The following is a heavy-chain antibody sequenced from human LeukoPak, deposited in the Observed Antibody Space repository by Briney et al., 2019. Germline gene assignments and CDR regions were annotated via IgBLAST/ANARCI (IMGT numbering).Heavy chain of an antibody. D-gene: IGHD6-13*01. CDR3: ARDLGDPLVAAAGTGPFDY. V-gene: IGHV4-39*07. CDR1: GGSISSSSYY. J-gene: IGHJ4*02. CDR2: IYYSGST. Sequence: SETLSLTCTVSGGSISSSSYYWGWIRQPPGKGLEWIGSIYYSGSTYYNPSLKSRVTISVDTSKNQFSLKLSSVTAADTAVYYCARDLGDPLVAAAGTGPFDYWGQGTLVTVSS.